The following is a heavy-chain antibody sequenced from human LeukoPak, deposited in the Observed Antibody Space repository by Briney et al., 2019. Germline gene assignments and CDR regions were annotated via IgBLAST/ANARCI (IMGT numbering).Heavy chain of an antibody. V-gene: IGHV3-11*01. CDR1: GFTFSDYY. D-gene: IGHD6-13*01. CDR2: ISSSGSTI. CDR3: ASPHSSSWPIFDY. Sequence: GGSLRLSCAASGFTFSDYYMSWIRQAPGKGLEWDSYISSSGSTIYYADSVKGRFTISRDNAKNSLYLQMNSLRAEDTAVYYCASPHSSSWPIFDYWGQGTLVTVSS. J-gene: IGHJ4*02.